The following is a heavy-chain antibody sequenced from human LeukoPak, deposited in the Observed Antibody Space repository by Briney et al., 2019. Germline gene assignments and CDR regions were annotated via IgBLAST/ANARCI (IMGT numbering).Heavy chain of an antibody. CDR1: GFTFSSYA. V-gene: IGHV3-23*01. CDR2: IGGSGGGT. D-gene: IGHD2-21*02. J-gene: IGHJ4*02. CDR3: AKARARTPVVALTATDR. Sequence: GGSLRLSCAASGFTFSSYAMSWVRQAPGKGLEWVSSIGGSGGGTYHADSVKGRFTISRDNSKNTLYLQMNSLRAEDTAVYYCAKARARTPVVALTATDRWGQGTLVTVSS.